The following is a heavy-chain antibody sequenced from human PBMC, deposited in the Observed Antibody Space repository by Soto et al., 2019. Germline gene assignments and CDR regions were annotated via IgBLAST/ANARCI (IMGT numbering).Heavy chain of an antibody. J-gene: IGHJ3*02. V-gene: IGHV4-31*03. CDR2: IYYSGST. CDR1: GGSISSGGYY. CDR3: ARDRPGGSGYWDAFDI. D-gene: IGHD3-3*01. Sequence: SETLSLTCTVSGGSISSGGYYWSWIRQHPGKGLEWIGYIYYSGSTYYNPSLKSRVTISVDTSKNQFSLKLSSVTAADTAVYYCARDRPGGSGYWDAFDIWGQGTMVTVSS.